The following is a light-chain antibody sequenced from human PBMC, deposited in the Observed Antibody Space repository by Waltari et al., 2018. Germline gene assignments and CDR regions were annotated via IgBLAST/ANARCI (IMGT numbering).Light chain of an antibody. CDR1: SSDVGIYNY. CDR2: EVN. CDR3: SSYAGGNKFV. Sequence: QSAVTQPPSASGSPGPSVTLSCTGTSSDVGIYNYVYRYQTYTGKAPKVMIYEVNKRPSGVPDRFSGSKFGNTASLTVSGLQAEDEADYYCSSYAGGNKFVFGTGTKVTVL. J-gene: IGLJ1*01. V-gene: IGLV2-8*01.